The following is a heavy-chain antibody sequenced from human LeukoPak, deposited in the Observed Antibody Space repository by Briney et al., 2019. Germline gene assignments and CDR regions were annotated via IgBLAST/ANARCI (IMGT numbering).Heavy chain of an antibody. CDR2: IKQDGREK. Sequence: SGGSLRLSCAGSGFTFSNYWMSWVRQAPGKGPEWVANIKQDGREKHYVDSVKGRFTISRDNAKSSLYLQMNSLRAEDTAVYYCTRDEAAATDWGQGTLVTVSS. J-gene: IGHJ4*02. V-gene: IGHV3-7*01. CDR1: GFTFSNYW. D-gene: IGHD6-13*01. CDR3: TRDEAAATD.